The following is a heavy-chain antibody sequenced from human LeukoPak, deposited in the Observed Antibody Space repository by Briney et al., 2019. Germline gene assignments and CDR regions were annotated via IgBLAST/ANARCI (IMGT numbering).Heavy chain of an antibody. D-gene: IGHD3-9*01. V-gene: IGHV4-59*08. CDR3: ARTYYDILTGYPSGAFDI. Sequence: PSETLSLTCTVSGGSISSYYWSWIRQPPGKGLEWIGYIYYSGSTNYNPSLKSRVTKSVDTSKNQFSLKLSSVTAADTAVYYCARTYYDILTGYPSGAFDIWGQGTMVTVSS. CDR1: GGSISSYY. CDR2: IYYSGST. J-gene: IGHJ3*02.